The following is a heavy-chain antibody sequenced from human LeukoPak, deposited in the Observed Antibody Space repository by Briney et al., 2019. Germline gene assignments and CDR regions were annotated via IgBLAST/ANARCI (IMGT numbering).Heavy chain of an antibody. CDR2: ISGSGGST. D-gene: IGHD3-3*01. CDR3: AKESKYITIFGVSNYFDY. V-gene: IGHV3-23*01. CDR1: GFTFSSYA. J-gene: IGHJ4*02. Sequence: GGSLRLSCAASGFTFSSYAMSWVRQAPGKGLEWVSAISGSGGSTYYADSVKGRFTISRDNSKNTLYLQMNSLRAEDTAVYYCAKESKYITIFGVSNYFDYWGQGTLVTVSS.